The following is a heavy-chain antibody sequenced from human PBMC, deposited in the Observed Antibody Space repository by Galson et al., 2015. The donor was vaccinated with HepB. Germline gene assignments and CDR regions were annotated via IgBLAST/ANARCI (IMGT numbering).Heavy chain of an antibody. CDR1: GITFSSYA. J-gene: IGHJ4*02. CDR3: AKPKYSGSGSPDC. D-gene: IGHD3-10*01. CDR2: ISDTGDTT. Sequence: LRLSCAASGITFSSYAMSWVRQAPGKGLEWVSAISDTGDTTYYADSVKGRFTISRDNSKNTLYLQMNSLRVEDTAIYYCAKPKYSGSGSPDCWGQGTLIIVSS. V-gene: IGHV3-23*01.